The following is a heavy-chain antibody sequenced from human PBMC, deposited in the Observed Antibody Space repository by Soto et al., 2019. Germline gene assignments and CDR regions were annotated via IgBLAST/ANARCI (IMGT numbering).Heavy chain of an antibody. V-gene: IGHV3-30-3*02. CDR2: ISYDGSNK. Sequence: PGGSLRLSCAASGFTFSSYAMHWVRQAPGKGLEWVAVISYDGSNKYYADSVKGRFTISRDSSKNTLFLQMNSLRADDTAVYYCAKDQASGQGSFDSWGQGTLVTVSS. CDR3: AKDQASGQGSFDS. CDR1: GFTFSSYA. J-gene: IGHJ4*02.